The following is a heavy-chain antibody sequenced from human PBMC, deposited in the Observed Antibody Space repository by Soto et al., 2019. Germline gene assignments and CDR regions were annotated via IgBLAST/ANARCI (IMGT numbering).Heavy chain of an antibody. D-gene: IGHD3-10*01. V-gene: IGHV3-23*01. CDR2: ISGGGDNT. Sequence: EVQLLESGGGLVQPGGSLRLSCAASGFTFSSYAMSWVRQAPGKGLEWVSVISGGGDNTYYADAVKGRFTISRDNAQTTLYLQMNSLSAEDTAVYYCAKDLLRVRKMDVCGTGTTVTVSS. J-gene: IGHJ6*03. CDR1: GFTFSSYA. CDR3: AKDLLRVRKMDV.